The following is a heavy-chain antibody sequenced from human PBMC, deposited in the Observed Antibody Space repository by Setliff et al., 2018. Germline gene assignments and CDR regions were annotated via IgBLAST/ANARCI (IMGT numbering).Heavy chain of an antibody. Sequence: PSETLSLTCSVSGGSFSGYYWSWIRQPPGKGLEWIGYIYVYNSERTNYNPSLTSRVTISVDTSRNQFSLKLTSVTAADTAIYYCARLKLSGVIDYWGQGTLVTVSS. CDR3: ARLKLSGVIDY. CDR1: GGSFSGYY. D-gene: IGHD2-8*01. J-gene: IGHJ4*02. CDR2: IYVYNSERT. V-gene: IGHV4-59*01.